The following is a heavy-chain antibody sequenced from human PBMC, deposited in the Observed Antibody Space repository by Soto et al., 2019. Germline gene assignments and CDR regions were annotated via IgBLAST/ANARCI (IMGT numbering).Heavy chain of an antibody. CDR3: TRCGIRYHSIGYYLGIDGMDV. Sequence: QVQLVQSGAEVKKPESSVRVSCKASGGTFNSYAITWVRQAPGQGLEWMGGTIPMFSTTNYAEKFQGRVTITADESTNTAYMELSSLRSEDTAVYYCTRCGIRYHSIGYYLGIDGMDVWGHGTTVIVSS. V-gene: IGHV1-69*12. J-gene: IGHJ6*02. D-gene: IGHD3-22*01. CDR2: TIPMFSTT. CDR1: GGTFNSYA.